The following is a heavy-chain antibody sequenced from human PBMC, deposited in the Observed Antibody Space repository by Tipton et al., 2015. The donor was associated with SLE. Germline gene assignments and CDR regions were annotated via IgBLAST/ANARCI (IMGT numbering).Heavy chain of an antibody. CDR3: AREFLNPVTTVHYYFDL. D-gene: IGHD4-11*01. J-gene: IGHJ2*01. CDR2: IYTNKNT. CDR1: GGSISSYY. Sequence: TLSLTCTVSGGSISSYYWSWIRQPAGWGLEWIGRIYTNKNTNYNPSLKSRVTMSVDTSKNHFSLKLISVTAADTAVYYCAREFLNPVTTVHYYFDLWGRGTLVTVSS. V-gene: IGHV4-4*07.